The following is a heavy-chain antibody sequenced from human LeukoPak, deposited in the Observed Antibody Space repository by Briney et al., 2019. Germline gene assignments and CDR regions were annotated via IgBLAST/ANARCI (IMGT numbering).Heavy chain of an antibody. CDR2: ISWNSGSI. CDR3: AKDIGTKVVSGSSHYFDY. D-gene: IGHD1-26*01. V-gene: IGHV3-9*01. CDR1: GFTFDDYA. J-gene: IGHJ4*02. Sequence: GGSLRLSCAASGFTFDDYAMHWVRQAPGKGLEWVSGISWNSGSIGYADSVKGRFTISRDNAKNSLYLQMNSLRAEDTALYYCAKDIGTKVVSGSSHYFDYWGQGTLVTVSS.